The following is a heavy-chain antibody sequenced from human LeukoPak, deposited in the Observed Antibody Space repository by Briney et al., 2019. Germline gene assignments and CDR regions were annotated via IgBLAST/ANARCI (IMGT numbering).Heavy chain of an antibody. CDR3: ARYIRVTAYYWYFDL. J-gene: IGHJ2*01. CDR1: GGSFSGYY. D-gene: IGHD2-21*02. V-gene: IGHV4-34*01. CDR2: INHSGST. Sequence: SSETLSLTCAVYGGSFSGYYWSWIRQPPEKGLEWIGEINHSGSTNYNPSLKSRVTISVDTSKNQFSLKLSSVTAADTAVYYCARYIRVTAYYWYFDLWGRGTLVTVSS.